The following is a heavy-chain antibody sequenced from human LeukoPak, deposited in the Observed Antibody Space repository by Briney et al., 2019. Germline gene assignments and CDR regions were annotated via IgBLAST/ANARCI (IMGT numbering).Heavy chain of an antibody. CDR3: ARAAGGPFWGVTTYYFDY. CDR2: LYYSGWST. CDR1: GGSISSSYYY. V-gene: IGHV4-39*01. J-gene: IGHJ4*02. D-gene: IGHD4-17*01. Sequence: PSGTLSLTCTVSGGSISSSYYYWGWVRQPPGQGLEWIGSLYYSGWSTYYNPSLKSRVTISVDTSKNQFSLKLNSVTAADTAVYYCARAAGGPFWGVTTYYFDYWGQGTLVTVSS.